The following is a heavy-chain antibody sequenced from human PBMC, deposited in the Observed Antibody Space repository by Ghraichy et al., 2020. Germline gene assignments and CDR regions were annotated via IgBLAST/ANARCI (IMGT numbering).Heavy chain of an antibody. Sequence: GESLNISRAASGFTFSSYAMSWVRQAPGKGLEWVSAISGSGGSTYYADSVKGRFTISRDNSKNTLYLQMNSLRAEDTAVYYCAKAGGYCSGGSCYAYYYYGMDVWGQGTTVTVSS. CDR3: AKAGGYCSGGSCYAYYYYGMDV. J-gene: IGHJ6*02. CDR1: GFTFSSYA. CDR2: ISGSGGST. V-gene: IGHV3-23*01. D-gene: IGHD2-15*01.